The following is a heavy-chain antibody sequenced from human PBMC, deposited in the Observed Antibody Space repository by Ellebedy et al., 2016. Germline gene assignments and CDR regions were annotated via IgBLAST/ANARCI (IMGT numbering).Heavy chain of an antibody. J-gene: IGHJ4*02. D-gene: IGHD3-3*01. Sequence: SETLSLXXTVSGDYIKSGAYYWSWIRQSAGKGLEWIGLIYTSGNTIYNPSLKSRVTMSVDTSKHHFTLELSSVTAADTAVYYCATLTIPGGSDFWGQGTLVTVSS. CDR2: IYTSGNT. V-gene: IGHV4-61*02. CDR1: GDYIKSGAYY. CDR3: ATLTIPGGSDF.